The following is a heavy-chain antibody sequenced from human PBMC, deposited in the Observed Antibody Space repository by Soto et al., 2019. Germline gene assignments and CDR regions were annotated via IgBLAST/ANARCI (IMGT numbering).Heavy chain of an antibody. CDR2: LSPSGDTT. Sequence: EVQVFESGGGLVQPGGSLRLSCAASGFTFSTYAMGWVRQAPGKGLEWLSALSPSGDTTYYGDSVKGRFTLSRDNSKNTLFLQMNNLGAEDTALYYCVKGSAVIGTWDYGMDVWGQGTTVTVSS. V-gene: IGHV3-23*01. D-gene: IGHD2-21*01. CDR3: VKGSAVIGTWDYGMDV. CDR1: GFTFSTYA. J-gene: IGHJ6*02.